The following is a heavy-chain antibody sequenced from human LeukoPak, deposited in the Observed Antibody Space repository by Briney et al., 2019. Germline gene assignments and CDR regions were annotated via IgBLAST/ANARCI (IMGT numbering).Heavy chain of an antibody. D-gene: IGHD3-22*01. CDR1: GVTLSDYY. CDR2: ISSSGSTI. CDR3: AMGAPGRSGYYQYYYYYYMDV. V-gene: IGHV3-11*01. Sequence: GGSLRLSCAASGVTLSDYYMSWVRQAPGKGLEWVSYISSSGSTIYYADSVKGRFTISRDNAKNSLYLQMNSLRAEDTAVYYCAMGAPGRSGYYQYYYYYYMDVWGKGTTVTVSS. J-gene: IGHJ6*03.